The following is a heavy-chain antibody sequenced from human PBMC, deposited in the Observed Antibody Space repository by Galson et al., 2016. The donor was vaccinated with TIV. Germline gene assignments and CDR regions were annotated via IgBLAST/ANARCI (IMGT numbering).Heavy chain of an antibody. CDR1: GFTFSSYD. CDR2: IWYDGNDK. V-gene: IGHV3-33*01. Sequence: SLRLSCAASGFTFSSYDMHWVRQAPGKGLQWVAVIWYDGNDKYYADSVKGQFTISRDNSKNKLYLQMNSLRVEDTAVYYCARDRKYYDILTAGNSYYGMDVWGQGTTVTVSS. J-gene: IGHJ6*02. D-gene: IGHD3-9*01. CDR3: ARDRKYYDILTAGNSYYGMDV.